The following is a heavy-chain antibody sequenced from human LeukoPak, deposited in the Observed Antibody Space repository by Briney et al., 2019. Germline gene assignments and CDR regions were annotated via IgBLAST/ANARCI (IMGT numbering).Heavy chain of an antibody. CDR3: ARRDSEDYFDY. D-gene: IGHD3/OR15-3a*01. V-gene: IGHV1-46*01. Sequence: ASVNVSCKASGYTFTSYYMHWVRQAPGQGLEWMGIINPSGGSTSYAQKFQGRVTMTRDTSTSTVYMELSSLRSEDTAVYYCARRDSEDYFDYWGQGTLVTVSS. CDR2: INPSGGST. J-gene: IGHJ4*02. CDR1: GYTFTSYY.